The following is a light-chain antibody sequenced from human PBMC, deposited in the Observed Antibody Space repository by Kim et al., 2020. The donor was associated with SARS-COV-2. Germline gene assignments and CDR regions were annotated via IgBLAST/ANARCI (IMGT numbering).Light chain of an antibody. V-gene: IGLV9-49*01. CDR1: SCYSNYK. CDR2: VGTGGIVG. J-gene: IGLJ3*02. Sequence: CTLSSCYSNYKVDWYQQRPGKGPRFVMRVGTGGIVGSKGDGIPDRFSVLGSGLNRYLTIKNIQEEDESDYHCGADHGSGSNFVRVFGGGTQLTVL. CDR3: GADHGSGSNFVRV.